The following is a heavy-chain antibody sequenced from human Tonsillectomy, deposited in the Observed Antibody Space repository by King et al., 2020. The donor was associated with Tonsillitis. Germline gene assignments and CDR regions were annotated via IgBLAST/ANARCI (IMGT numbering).Heavy chain of an antibody. CDR2: MNPNSGNT. J-gene: IGHJ6*03. D-gene: IGHD2-2*01. V-gene: IGHV1-8*01. Sequence: QLVQSGAEVKKPGASVKVSCKASGYTFTSYDINWVRQATGQGLEWMGWMNPNSGNTGYAQKFQGRVTMTRNTSISTAYMELSSLRSEDTAVYYCARTFCSSNSCYLYYYYYMDVWGKGTTVTVSS. CDR1: GYTFTSYD. CDR3: ARTFCSSNSCYLYYYYYMDV.